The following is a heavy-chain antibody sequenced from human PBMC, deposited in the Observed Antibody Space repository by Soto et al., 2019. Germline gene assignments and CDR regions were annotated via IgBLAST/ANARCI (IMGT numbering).Heavy chain of an antibody. CDR2: MNPNSGNT. V-gene: IGHV1-8*01. J-gene: IGHJ5*02. Sequence: ASVKVSCKASGYTFTSYDINWVRQATGQGLEWTGWMNPNSGNTGYAQKFQGRVTMTRNTSISTAYMELSSLRSEDTAVYYCATHQTITIFGVVIRTAGDWFDPWGQGTLVTVSS. CDR1: GYTFTSYD. D-gene: IGHD3-3*01. CDR3: ATHQTITIFGVVIRTAGDWFDP.